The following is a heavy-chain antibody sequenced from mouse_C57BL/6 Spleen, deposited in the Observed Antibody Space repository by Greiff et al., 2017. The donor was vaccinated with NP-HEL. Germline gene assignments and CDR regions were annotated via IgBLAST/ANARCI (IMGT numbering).Heavy chain of an antibody. J-gene: IGHJ2*01. D-gene: IGHD1-1*01. CDR2: ISSGGSYT. CDR1: GFTFSSYG. CDR3: ARHKNYYGSRYVEVYFDY. Sequence: EVQVVESGGELVKPGGSLKLSCAASGFTFSSYGMSWVRQTPDKRLEWVATISSGGSYTYDPDSVKGRITITRDNAKNTLYLQMSSLKSEDTAMYYCARHKNYYGSRYVEVYFDYWGQGTTLTVSS. V-gene: IGHV5-6*01.